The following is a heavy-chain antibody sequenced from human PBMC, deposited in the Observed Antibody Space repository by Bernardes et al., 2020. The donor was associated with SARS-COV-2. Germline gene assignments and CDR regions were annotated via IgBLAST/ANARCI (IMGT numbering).Heavy chain of an antibody. J-gene: IGHJ5*02. CDR1: GFTFSNAW. V-gene: IGHV3-15*01. CDR3: TAGIGWSDHDL. D-gene: IGHD2-2*03. Sequence: GSLRLSCAASGFTFSNAWMSWVRQPPGKGLEWVGRIKSKTDGATRDFAAPVKGRFIISRDDSKMMLFLQMDSLKIEDTAVYYCTAGIGWSDHDLWGQGALVTVSS. CDR2: IKSKTDGATR.